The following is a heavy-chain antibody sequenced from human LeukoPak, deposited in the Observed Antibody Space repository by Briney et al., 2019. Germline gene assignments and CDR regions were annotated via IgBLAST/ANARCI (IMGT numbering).Heavy chain of an antibody. D-gene: IGHD3-16*01. Sequence: SETLSLTCTVSGGSISDYYWTWVRQPPGKGLEWIGQIHYSGRADYNPSLKSRITISVDTSKNQMSLKLTSVTAADTAIYYCARFGVDYDMGVWGQGTTVTVSS. V-gene: IGHV4-59*01. CDR1: GGSISDYY. J-gene: IGHJ6*02. CDR2: IHYSGRA. CDR3: ARFGVDYDMGV.